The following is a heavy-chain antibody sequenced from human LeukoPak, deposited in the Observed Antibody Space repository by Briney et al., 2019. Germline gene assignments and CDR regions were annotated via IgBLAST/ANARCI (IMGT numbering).Heavy chain of an antibody. V-gene: IGHV4-59*08. D-gene: IGHD5-12*01. Sequence: SETLSLTCTVSGDSFSSFYWSWIRQPPGKGLEWIGYAYYRGSANYNPSLKSRVTISVDTSKNQFSLRLTSVTAADTAVYYCARRFGGYSNFDYWGPGTLVTVSS. CDR3: ARRFGGYSNFDY. CDR1: GDSFSSFY. CDR2: AYYRGSA. J-gene: IGHJ4*02.